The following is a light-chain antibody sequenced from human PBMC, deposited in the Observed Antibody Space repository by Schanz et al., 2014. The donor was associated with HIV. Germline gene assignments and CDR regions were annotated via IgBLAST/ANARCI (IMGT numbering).Light chain of an antibody. CDR2: GAS. V-gene: IGKV3D-15*01. CDR3: QQLNSYPF. J-gene: IGKJ4*01. Sequence: EIVMTQSPGTLSVSPGERATLSCRASQTVSNNLAWYQQKPGQAPRLLISGASSRATGIPDRFSGSGSGTDFTLTISSLQPEDFATYYCQQLNSYPFFGGGTKVEIK. CDR1: QTVSNN.